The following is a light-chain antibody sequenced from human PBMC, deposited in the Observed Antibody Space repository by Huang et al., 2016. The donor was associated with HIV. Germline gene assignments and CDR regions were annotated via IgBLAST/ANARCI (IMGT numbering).Light chain of an antibody. J-gene: IGKJ1*01. Sequence: DIQMTQSPSSLSTSVGDKVSITCRARQAISNSLVWYRQQPGKAPKLLLYGASRLESGVSSRFSGSGSGTDYTLTISSLQPEDFATYYCQQYFSTPRTFGQGTKVEIK. V-gene: IGKV1-NL1*01. CDR2: GAS. CDR1: QAISNS. CDR3: QQYFSTPRT.